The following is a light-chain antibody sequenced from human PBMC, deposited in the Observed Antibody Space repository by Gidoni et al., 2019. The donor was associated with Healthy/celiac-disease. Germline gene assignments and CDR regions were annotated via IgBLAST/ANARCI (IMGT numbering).Light chain of an antibody. CDR2: GAS. CDR3: QQYKNWPPWT. CDR1: RSVSSN. V-gene: IGKV3-15*01. Sequence: VMTPSPATLSVPPGERATLSCRASRSVSSNLAWYQQKPGQAPRLLIYGASTRATGIPDRFSGSGSGTEFTLTISSLQYEDFAVYYSQQYKNWPPWTFXQXTTVEIK. J-gene: IGKJ1*01.